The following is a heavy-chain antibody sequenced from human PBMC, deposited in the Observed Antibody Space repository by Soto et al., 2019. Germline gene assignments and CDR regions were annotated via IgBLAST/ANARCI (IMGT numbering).Heavy chain of an antibody. D-gene: IGHD1-26*01. CDR1: GCSISSSGYY. V-gene: IGHV4-39*01. Sequence: SDTLSLTWPFSGCSISSSGYYLGWIRQPPGKGLEWIGSIYYSGSTYYNPSLKSRVTISVDTSKNQFSLKLSSVTAADTAVYYCARRIRYIVGATGYFDYWGQGTLVTLSS. J-gene: IGHJ4*02. CDR2: IYYSGST. CDR3: ARRIRYIVGATGYFDY.